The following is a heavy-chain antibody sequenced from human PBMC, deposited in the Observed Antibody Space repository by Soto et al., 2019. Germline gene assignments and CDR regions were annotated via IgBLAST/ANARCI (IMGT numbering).Heavy chain of an antibody. CDR2: FDPEDGET. Sequence: ASVKVSCKVSGYTLTELSMRWVRQAPGKGLEWMGGFDPEDGETIYAQKFQGRVTMTEDTSTDTAYMELSSLRSEDTAVYYCATDPGYCSGGSCYRDYWGQGTLVTVSS. CDR3: ATDPGYCSGGSCYRDY. CDR1: GYTLTELS. D-gene: IGHD2-15*01. J-gene: IGHJ4*02. V-gene: IGHV1-24*01.